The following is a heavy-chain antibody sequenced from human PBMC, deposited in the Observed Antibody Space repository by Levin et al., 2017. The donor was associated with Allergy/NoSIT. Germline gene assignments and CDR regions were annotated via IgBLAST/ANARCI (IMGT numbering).Heavy chain of an antibody. CDR2: IYYSGST. J-gene: IGHJ6*03. CDR1: GGSISSSSYY. V-gene: IGHV4-39*01. Sequence: PGGSLRLSCTVSGGSISSSSYYWGWIRQPPGKGLEWIGSIYYSGSTYYNPSLKSRVTISVDTSKNQFSLKLSSVTAADTAVYYCARHDYYGSGSYYYYYYYMDVWGKGTTVTVSS. D-gene: IGHD3-10*01. CDR3: ARHDYYGSGSYYYYYYYMDV.